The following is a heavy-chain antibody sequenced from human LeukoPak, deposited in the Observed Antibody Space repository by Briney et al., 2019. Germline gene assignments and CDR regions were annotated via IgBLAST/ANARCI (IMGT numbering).Heavy chain of an antibody. D-gene: IGHD3-22*01. Sequence: PSETLSLTCTVSGGSISSSSYYWGWIRQPPGKGLEWIGSIYYSGSTYYNPSLKSRVTISVDTSKNEFSLKLSSVTAADTAVYYCARDSDYYDTSGYCLDYWGQGTLVTVSS. J-gene: IGHJ4*02. CDR2: IYYSGST. V-gene: IGHV4-39*07. CDR3: ARDSDYYDTSGYCLDY. CDR1: GGSISSSSYY.